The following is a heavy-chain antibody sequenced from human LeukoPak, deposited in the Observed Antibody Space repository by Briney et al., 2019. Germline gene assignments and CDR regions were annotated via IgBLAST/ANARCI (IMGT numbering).Heavy chain of an antibody. CDR3: ARGPNYYDSSGYYY. J-gene: IGHJ4*02. D-gene: IGHD3-22*01. CDR1: GGSISSHD. CDR2: IYYSGTT. V-gene: IGHV4-59*11. Sequence: SDTLSLTCSVSGGSISSHDWSWIRQPPGKGLEWIGYIYYSGTTNYNPSLKSRVTISVDTSKNQFSLKLSSVTAADTAVYYCARGPNYYDSSGYYYWGQGTLVTVSS.